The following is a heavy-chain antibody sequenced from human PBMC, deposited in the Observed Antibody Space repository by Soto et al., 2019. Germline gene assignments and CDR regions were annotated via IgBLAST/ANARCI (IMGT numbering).Heavy chain of an antibody. V-gene: IGHV3-30-3*01. CDR2: ISYDGSNK. CDR3: ASSIVGATFEYFDY. J-gene: IGHJ4*02. D-gene: IGHD1-26*01. Sequence: GGSLRLSCAASGFTFSSYAMHWVRQAPGKGLEWVAVISYDGSNKYYADSVKGRFTISRDNSKNTLYLQMNSLRAEDTAVYYCASSIVGATFEYFDYWGQGTLVTVSS. CDR1: GFTFSSYA.